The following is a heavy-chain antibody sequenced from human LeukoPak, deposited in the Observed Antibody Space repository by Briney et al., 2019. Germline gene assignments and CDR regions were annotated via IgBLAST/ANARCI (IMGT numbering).Heavy chain of an antibody. D-gene: IGHD3-10*01. CDR3: ARAIRNMVRGVIISVTPHKLYYFDY. CDR2: INPNSGGT. V-gene: IGHV1-2*02. J-gene: IGHJ4*02. Sequence: ASVKVSCKASGYTFTGYYMHWVRQAPGQGLEWMGWINPNSGGTNYAQKFQGRVTMTRDTSISTAYMELSRLRSEDTAVYYCARAIRNMVRGVIISVTPHKLYYFDYWGQGTLATVSS. CDR1: GYTFTGYY.